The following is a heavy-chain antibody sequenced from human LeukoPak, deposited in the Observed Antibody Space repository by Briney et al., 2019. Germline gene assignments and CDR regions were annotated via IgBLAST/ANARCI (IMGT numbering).Heavy chain of an antibody. J-gene: IGHJ4*02. CDR3: ASVPVYYDILTGYYDTTFDY. D-gene: IGHD3-9*01. CDR1: GGSFSGYY. CDR2: INHSGST. Sequence: PSETLSLTCAVYGGSFSGYYWSWIRQPPGKGLEWIGEINHSGSTNYNPSLKSRFTISVDTSKNQFSLKLSSVTAADTAVYYCASVPVYYDILTGYYDTTFDYWGQGTLVTVSP. V-gene: IGHV4-34*01.